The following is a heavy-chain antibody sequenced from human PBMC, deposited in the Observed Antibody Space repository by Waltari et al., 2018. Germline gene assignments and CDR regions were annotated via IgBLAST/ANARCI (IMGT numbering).Heavy chain of an antibody. V-gene: IGHV4-61*02. Sequence: QVQLQESGPGLVKPSQTLSLTCTVSGGSIRRGNYYWSWIRQPAGKGLEWIGHVFNSGNTNSNPSLKSRVTISVDTSKNQFSLRLTSVTGADTAVYYCAKPLYTSGWHGYETWGPGNLVTVSS. CDR2: VFNSGNT. CDR1: GGSIRRGNYY. J-gene: IGHJ5*02. CDR3: AKPLYTSGWHGYET. D-gene: IGHD3-22*01.